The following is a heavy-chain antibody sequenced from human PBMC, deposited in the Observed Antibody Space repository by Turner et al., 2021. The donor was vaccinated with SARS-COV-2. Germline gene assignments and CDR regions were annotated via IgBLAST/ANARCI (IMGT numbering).Heavy chain of an antibody. V-gene: IGHV3-21*01. CDR3: AREGAGYYDSSGYLDY. J-gene: IGHJ4*02. Sequence: EVQLVESGGGLVKPGGSLRLSCASSGFTFSSYSMNWVRQAPGKGLDWVSFISSSSSYIYYADSVKGRFTISRDNAKNSLYLQMNSLRAEDTAVYFCAREGAGYYDSSGYLDYWGQGTLVTVSS. D-gene: IGHD3-22*01. CDR2: ISSSSSYI. CDR1: GFTFSSYS.